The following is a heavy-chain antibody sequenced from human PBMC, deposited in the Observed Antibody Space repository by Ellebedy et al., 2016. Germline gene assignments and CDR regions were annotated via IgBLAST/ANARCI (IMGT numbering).Heavy chain of an antibody. J-gene: IGHJ4*02. CDR1: GFTFSSYS. Sequence: GGSLRLSXAASGFTFSSYSMNWVRQAPGKGLEWVSYISSSSSTIYYADSVKGRFTISRDNAKNSLYLQMNSLRDEDTAVYYCARDSSWFGELPFDYWGQGTLVTVSS. D-gene: IGHD3-10*01. CDR3: ARDSSWFGELPFDY. V-gene: IGHV3-48*02. CDR2: ISSSSSTI.